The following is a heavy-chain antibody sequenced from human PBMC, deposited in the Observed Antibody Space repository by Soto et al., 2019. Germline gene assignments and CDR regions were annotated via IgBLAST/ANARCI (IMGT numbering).Heavy chain of an antibody. CDR3: ARSVYGGNAGSWYFDL. CDR1: GYTFTTYS. D-gene: IGHD4-17*01. CDR2: ISGYNGNT. V-gene: IGHV1-18*01. Sequence: QVQLVQSGAEGKKPGASVNVSCEASGYTFTTYSMSWVRQAPGQGLEWMGWISGYNGNTNYAQKFRGRVTMTTDTSTKRVYMELRSLRSDDTAVYYCARSVYGGNAGSWYFDLWGRGTLVTVSS. J-gene: IGHJ2*01.